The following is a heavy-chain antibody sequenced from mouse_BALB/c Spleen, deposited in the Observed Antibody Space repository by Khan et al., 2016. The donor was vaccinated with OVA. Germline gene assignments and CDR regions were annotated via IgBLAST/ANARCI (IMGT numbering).Heavy chain of an antibody. Sequence: VRLQESGPGLVAPSQSLSITCTVSGFSLTSYGVHWVRQPPGKGLEWLGLIWAGGSTNYNSALMSRLTINKANSKSQVFLKMTSLQTDDTAMYYCARDYGSSFEYFDVWGAGTTVTVSS. CDR1: GFSLTSYG. CDR2: IWAGGST. V-gene: IGHV2-9*02. D-gene: IGHD1-1*01. J-gene: IGHJ1*01. CDR3: ARDYGSSFEYFDV.